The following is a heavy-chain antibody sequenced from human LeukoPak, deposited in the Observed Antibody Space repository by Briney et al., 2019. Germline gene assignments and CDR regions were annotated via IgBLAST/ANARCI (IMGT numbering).Heavy chain of an antibody. CDR2: IYYSGSS. CDR3: ERGIAAAVHFDY. D-gene: IGHD6-13*01. J-gene: IGHJ4*02. CDR1: GGSINSYY. Sequence: SSETLSLTCTVSGGSINSYYWSWIRQPPGKGLEWIGYIYYSGSSNYNPSLKSQVTISVDTSKDQFSLKLSSVTAPDTVVYYCERGIAAAVHFDYWRQGPLVSVSS. V-gene: IGHV4-59*12.